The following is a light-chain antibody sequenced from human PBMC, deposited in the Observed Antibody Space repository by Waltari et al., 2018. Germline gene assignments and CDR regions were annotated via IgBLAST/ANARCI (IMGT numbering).Light chain of an antibody. CDR3: QTGGHGTWV. J-gene: IGLJ3*02. CDR2: VNSDGSH. Sequence: QLVLTQSPSASASLGASVRLTCTLDSGHTSNIIAWHQQQPEKGPRYLMKVNSDGSHSKGDEIPYHFSGSGSGAERYLTISNGQAEDEADYYCQTGGHGTWVFGGGTKLTVL. CDR1: SGHTSNI. V-gene: IGLV4-69*01.